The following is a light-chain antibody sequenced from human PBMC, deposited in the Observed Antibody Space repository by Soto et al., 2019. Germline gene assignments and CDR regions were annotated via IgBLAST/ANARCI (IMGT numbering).Light chain of an antibody. CDR3: SSFTDYSSYG. CDR1: GSDVGYYNY. J-gene: IGLJ1*01. V-gene: IGLV2-14*01. CDR2: EVS. Sequence: QSVLTQPAAVSGSPGQSITISCTGTGSDVGYYNYVSWYQQHPGKAPKLVIYEVSDRPSGISNRFSGSKSGNTASLTISGLQAEDEGAYYCSSFTDYSSYGLRNATKVTV.